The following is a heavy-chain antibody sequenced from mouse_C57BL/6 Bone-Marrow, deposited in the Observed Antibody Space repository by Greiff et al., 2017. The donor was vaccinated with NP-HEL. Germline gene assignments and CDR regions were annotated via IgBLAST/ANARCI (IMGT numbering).Heavy chain of an antibody. CDR3: TSNNYGSSRYYEG. Sequence: EVQGVESGAELVRPGASVKLSCTASGFNIKDDYMHWVKQRPEQGLEWIGWIDPENGDTEYASKFQGKATITADTSSNTAYLQLSSLTSEDTAVFNCTSNNYGSSRYYEGWGTGTTVTVAS. CDR2: IDPENGDT. J-gene: IGHJ1*03. V-gene: IGHV14-4*01. D-gene: IGHD1-1*01. CDR1: GFNIKDDY.